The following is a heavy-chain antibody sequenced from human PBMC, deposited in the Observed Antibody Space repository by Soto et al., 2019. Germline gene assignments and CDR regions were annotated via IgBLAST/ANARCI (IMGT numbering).Heavy chain of an antibody. CDR2: ISSSSSYI. Sequence: GGSLRLSCAASGFTFSNYNMNWVRQVPGKGLEWVSSISSSSSYIFYADSMKGRFTISRDNAENSLYLQMNSLRREDTAVYYCVKVPGIVVPEVYWGQGTLVTVSS. J-gene: IGHJ4*02. CDR3: VKVPGIVVPEVY. V-gene: IGHV3-21*01. CDR1: GFTFSNYN. D-gene: IGHD6-19*01.